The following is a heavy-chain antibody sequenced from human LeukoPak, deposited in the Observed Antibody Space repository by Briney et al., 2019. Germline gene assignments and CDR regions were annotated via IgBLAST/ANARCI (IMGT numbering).Heavy chain of an antibody. CDR3: AREGSTGATRYFDY. D-gene: IGHD1-26*01. V-gene: IGHV4-30-4*08. CDR2: IYYSGST. Sequence: PSQTLSLTCTVPGGSISSGDYYWSWIRQPPGKGLEWIGYIYYSGSTYYNPSLKSRVTISVDTSKNQFSLKLSSVTAADTAVYYCAREGSTGATRYFDYWGQGTLVTVSS. J-gene: IGHJ4*02. CDR1: GGSISSGDYY.